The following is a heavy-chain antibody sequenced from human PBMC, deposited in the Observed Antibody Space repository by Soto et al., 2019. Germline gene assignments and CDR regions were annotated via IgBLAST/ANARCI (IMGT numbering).Heavy chain of an antibody. CDR3: AKDPPIASDGPTLDY. CDR2: ISSNGGRT. V-gene: IGHV3-23*01. J-gene: IGHJ4*02. CDR1: GFTFSAYV. D-gene: IGHD6-13*01. Sequence: EVQLLESGGGLVQPGGSLSLSCAASGFTFSAYVMCWVRQAPGKGPEWVSAISSNGGRTFYADSVKGRFTISRDNSRNTPYLQMHSRTVEDTAVYYCAKDPPIASDGPTLDYWGPGNLVAVS.